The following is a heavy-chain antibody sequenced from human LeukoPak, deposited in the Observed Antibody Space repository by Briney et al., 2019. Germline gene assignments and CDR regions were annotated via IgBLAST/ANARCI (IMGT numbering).Heavy chain of an antibody. Sequence: GESLKISCKGPGYSFTSYWIGWVRQMPGKGLEYMGIIYPGDSDTRYGPSFQGQVTISADKSISTAYLQWSSLKASDTAMYYCARSQYYDILTGYWAWGQGTLVTVSS. J-gene: IGHJ4*02. CDR1: GYSFTSYW. CDR3: ARSQYYDILTGYWA. D-gene: IGHD3-9*01. CDR2: IYPGDSDT. V-gene: IGHV5-51*01.